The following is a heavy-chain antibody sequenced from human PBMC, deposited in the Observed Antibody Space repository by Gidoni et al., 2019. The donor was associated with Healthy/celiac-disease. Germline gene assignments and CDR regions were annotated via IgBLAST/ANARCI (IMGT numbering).Heavy chain of an antibody. CDR3: ARGQGTVVVPAATPFDY. Sequence: QVQLQESGPGLVKPSETLSLTCAVSGYSIRSGYYWGWIRQPPGKGLGWIGSIYHSGSTYYNPSLKSRVTISVDTSKNQFSLKLSSATAADTAVYYCARGQGTVVVPAATPFDYWGQGTLVTVSS. CDR2: IYHSGST. CDR1: GYSIRSGYY. J-gene: IGHJ4*02. D-gene: IGHD2-2*01. V-gene: IGHV4-38-2*01.